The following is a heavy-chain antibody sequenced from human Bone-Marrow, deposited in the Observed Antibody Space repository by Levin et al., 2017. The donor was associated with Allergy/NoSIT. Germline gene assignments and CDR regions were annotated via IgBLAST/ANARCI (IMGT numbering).Heavy chain of an antibody. Sequence: LSLTCAASGFLVSTSDIHWVRQVVGKGLEWVAEIGTASGSYYSDSVKGRFTISRENSKNSVYLQMNSLRDGDTAVYFCARDSSRNGMDVWGQGTTVTVSS. CDR3: ARDSSRNGMDV. CDR2: IGTASGS. CDR1: GFLVSTSD. J-gene: IGHJ6*02. D-gene: IGHD6-6*01. V-gene: IGHV3-13*01.